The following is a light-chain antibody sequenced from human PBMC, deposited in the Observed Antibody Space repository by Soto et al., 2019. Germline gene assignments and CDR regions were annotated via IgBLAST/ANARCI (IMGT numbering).Light chain of an antibody. CDR3: QQYNNWPLT. V-gene: IGKV3-15*01. J-gene: IGKJ4*01. Sequence: EIVMTQSPATLSVSPGERASLSCRASPSVNSNLAWYQQKPGQAPRLLIYDASTRATGIPARFSGSGSGTEFTLTISSLQSEDFAVYYCQQYNNWPLTFGGGTKVDIK. CDR1: PSVNSN. CDR2: DAS.